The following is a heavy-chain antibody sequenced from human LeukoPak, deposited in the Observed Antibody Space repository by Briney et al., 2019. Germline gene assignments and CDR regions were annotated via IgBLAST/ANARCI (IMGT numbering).Heavy chain of an antibody. CDR3: AREVTAAHYYYYYYMDV. D-gene: IGHD2-21*02. CDR1: GFTFSKAW. CDR2: ISSSSSYI. Sequence: GGSLRVSCAASGFTFSKAWMNWVRRAPGKGLEWVSSISSSSSYIYYADSVKGRFTISRDNAKNSLYLQMNSLRAEDTAVYYCAREVTAAHYYYYYYMDVWGKGTTVTVSS. V-gene: IGHV3-21*01. J-gene: IGHJ6*03.